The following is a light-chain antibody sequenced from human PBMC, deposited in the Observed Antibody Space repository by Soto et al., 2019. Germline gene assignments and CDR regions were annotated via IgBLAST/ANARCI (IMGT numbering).Light chain of an antibody. J-gene: IGKJ4*01. CDR1: QSIGSW. V-gene: IGKV1-5*03. Sequence: DIQMTQAPSTLSASVGDRVNITCRASQSIGSWLAWYQQKPGKAPKVLMYKATTLDSGVPSRFGGSGSGTEFSLTISSLQPDDFATCYCQQYNSYPLTFGGGTKVEIK. CDR2: KAT. CDR3: QQYNSYPLT.